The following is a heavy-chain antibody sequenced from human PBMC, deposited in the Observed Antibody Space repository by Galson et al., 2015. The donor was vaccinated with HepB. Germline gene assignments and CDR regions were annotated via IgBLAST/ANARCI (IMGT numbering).Heavy chain of an antibody. CDR3: ARGPPLVCSGGSCYSHQYFDY. Sequence: SVKVSCKASGGTFSSYAISWVRQAPGQGLEWMGGIIPIFGTANYAQKFQGRVTITADKSTSTAYMELSSLRSEDTAVYYCARGPPLVCSGGSCYSHQYFDYWGQGTLVTVSS. D-gene: IGHD2-15*01. V-gene: IGHV1-69*06. CDR1: GGTFSSYA. CDR2: IIPIFGTA. J-gene: IGHJ4*02.